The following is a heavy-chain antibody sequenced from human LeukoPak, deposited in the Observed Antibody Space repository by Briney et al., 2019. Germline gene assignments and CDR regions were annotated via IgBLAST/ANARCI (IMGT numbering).Heavy chain of an antibody. V-gene: IGHV1-2*06. CDR2: INPNSGDT. J-gene: IGHJ4*02. CDR3: ARDYCSSTSCLFDY. Sequence: GASVKVSCKTSGYTFTGYHMHWVRQAPGQGLEWMGRINPNSGDTSYAQKFQGRVTMTRDTSISTAYRELSRLTSDDTAMYYCARDYCSSTSCLFDYWGQGTLVTVSS. CDR1: GYTFTGYH. D-gene: IGHD2-2*01.